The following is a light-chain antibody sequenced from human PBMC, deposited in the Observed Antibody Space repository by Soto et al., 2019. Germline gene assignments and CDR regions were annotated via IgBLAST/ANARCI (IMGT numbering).Light chain of an antibody. V-gene: IGLV2-14*01. Sequence: QSALTQPASVSGSPGQSITISCTGTSSDVGGYNYVSWYQQHPGKAPKLMIYEVSNRPSGVSNRFSGSQSGNTASLTIPGLQAEDEADYVCSSYTSSSTPWVFGGGTKLTVL. CDR3: SSYTSSSTPWV. CDR1: SSDVGGYNY. J-gene: IGLJ3*02. CDR2: EVS.